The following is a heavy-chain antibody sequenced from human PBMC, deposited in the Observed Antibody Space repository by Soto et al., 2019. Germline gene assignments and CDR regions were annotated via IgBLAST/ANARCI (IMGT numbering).Heavy chain of an antibody. Sequence: EVQLVESGGALVQPGGSLRLSCAASGFTFSSYWMHWVRQAPGKGLVWVSRINTDGTSLKYADAVKGRFTISRDNAKNTLYLQMNSLGDEDTAVYYCARRWEYFYMDVWGKGTTVTVSS. CDR2: INTDGTSL. D-gene: IGHD1-26*01. J-gene: IGHJ6*03. V-gene: IGHV3-74*03. CDR3: ARRWEYFYMDV. CDR1: GFTFSSYW.